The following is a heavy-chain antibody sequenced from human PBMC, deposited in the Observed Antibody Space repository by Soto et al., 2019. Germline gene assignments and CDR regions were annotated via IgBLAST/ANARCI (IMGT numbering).Heavy chain of an antibody. V-gene: IGHV1-18*01. CDR3: ARHRGPYSSSGMAV. D-gene: IGHD3-10*01. CDR2: ISAYNGNT. CDR1: GYTFTSYG. J-gene: IGHJ6*02. Sequence: ASVKVSCKASGYTFTSYGISWVRQAPGQGLEWMGWISAYNGNTNYAQKLQGRVTMTTDTSTSTAYMELRSRRSDDTAVYYCARHRGPYSSSGMAVRAHGPTVPVS.